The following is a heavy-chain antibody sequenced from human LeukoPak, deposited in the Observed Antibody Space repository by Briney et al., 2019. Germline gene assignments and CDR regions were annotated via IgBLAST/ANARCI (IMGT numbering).Heavy chain of an antibody. Sequence: SETLSLTCTVSGGSIRNYFWSWVRQPPGKGLEWLGYIFYSGSTSYNPSLEGRVTISVDTSKNQFSLKLSSVTAADTAVYYCARGNGWYFGRTRPAENWFDPWGQGTLVIVSS. CDR2: IFYSGST. J-gene: IGHJ5*02. CDR3: ARGNGWYFGRTRPAENWFDP. D-gene: IGHD6-19*01. CDR1: GGSIRNYF. V-gene: IGHV4-59*01.